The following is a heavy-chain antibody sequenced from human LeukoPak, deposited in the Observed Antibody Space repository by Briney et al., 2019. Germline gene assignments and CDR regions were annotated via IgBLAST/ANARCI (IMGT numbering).Heavy chain of an antibody. D-gene: IGHD2-21*02. CDR3: ARPPRDVGKHGWFDP. CDR1: GYTFTSYD. V-gene: IGHV1-8*01. J-gene: IGHJ5*02. CDR2: MNPNSGNT. Sequence: ASVKVSCKASGYTFTSYDINWVRQATGQGLEWMGWMNPNSGNTGYAQKFQGRVTMTRDTSISTAYMELSRLRSDDTAVYYCARPPRDVGKHGWFDPWGQGTLVTVSS.